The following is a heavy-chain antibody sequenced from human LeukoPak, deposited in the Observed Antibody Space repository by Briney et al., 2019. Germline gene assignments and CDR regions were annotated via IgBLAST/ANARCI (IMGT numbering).Heavy chain of an antibody. Sequence: SVKVSCKASGGTFSRYAISWVRQAPGQGLEWMGGISPIFGTVNYAQKFQGRVTITADESTSTAYMELSNLRSEDTAVYYCVIEAPGMATKTIRSDPYYFDYWGQGTLVTVSS. J-gene: IGHJ4*02. CDR3: VIEAPGMATKTIRSDPYYFDY. V-gene: IGHV1-69*13. D-gene: IGHD5-24*01. CDR1: GGTFSRYA. CDR2: ISPIFGTV.